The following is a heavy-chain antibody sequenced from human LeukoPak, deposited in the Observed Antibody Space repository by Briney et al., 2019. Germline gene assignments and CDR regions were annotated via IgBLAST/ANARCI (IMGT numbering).Heavy chain of an antibody. Sequence: SVKVSCKASGGTFSSYAISWVRQAPGQGLEWMGRIIPILGIANYAQKFQGRVTITADKSTSTAYMELSSLRSEDTAVYYCARGDSYDSSGLVDYWGQGTLVTVSS. CDR1: GGTFSSYA. V-gene: IGHV1-69*04. J-gene: IGHJ4*02. CDR2: IIPILGIA. CDR3: ARGDSYDSSGLVDY. D-gene: IGHD3-22*01.